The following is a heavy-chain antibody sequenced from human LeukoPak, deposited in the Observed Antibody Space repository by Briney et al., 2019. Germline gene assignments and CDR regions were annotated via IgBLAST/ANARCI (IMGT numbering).Heavy chain of an antibody. V-gene: IGHV4-59*12. Sequence: PSETLSLTCTVSGGSISSYYWSWIRQPPGKGLEWIGYIYYSGSTNYKPSLKSRVTISVDTSKNQFSLQLNSVTPEDTAVYYCALDYSGGYYYMDVWGKGTTVTVSS. D-gene: IGHD4-11*01. CDR1: GGSISSYY. CDR2: IYYSGST. J-gene: IGHJ6*03. CDR3: ALDYSGGYYYMDV.